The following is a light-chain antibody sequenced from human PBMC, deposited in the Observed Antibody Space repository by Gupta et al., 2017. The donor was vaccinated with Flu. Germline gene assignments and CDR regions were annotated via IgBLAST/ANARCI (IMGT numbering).Light chain of an antibody. J-gene: IGLJ3*02. V-gene: IGLV10-54*04. CDR1: TNKVGNKC. Sequence: TCSGNTNKVGNKCVYWHQPVPGPPPKLLFYSNNNRHSGIPERFSASKSGTTASLTSTGLQAEDEADYYCAAWDNSLNDEVFGGGTKLTVL. CDR3: AAWDNSLNDEV. CDR2: SNN.